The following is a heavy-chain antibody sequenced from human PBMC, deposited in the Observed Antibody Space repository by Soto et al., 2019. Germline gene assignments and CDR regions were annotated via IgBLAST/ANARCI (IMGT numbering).Heavy chain of an antibody. V-gene: IGHV3-30-3*01. CDR3: ARAPSGSYPEFDY. D-gene: IGHD1-26*01. Sequence: GGSLRLSCAASGFIFSSYTMHWVRQAPGKGLEWVGVITYDGSNQYYADSVKGRFTISRDNSRNMLFLQMNSLRPDDTAVYYCARAPSGSYPEFDYWGQGTLVAVSS. CDR2: ITYDGSNQ. J-gene: IGHJ4*02. CDR1: GFIFSSYT.